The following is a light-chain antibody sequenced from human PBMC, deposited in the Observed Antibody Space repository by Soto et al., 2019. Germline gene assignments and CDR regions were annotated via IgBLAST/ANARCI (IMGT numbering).Light chain of an antibody. Sequence: DIQMTQSPSSLSASVGDRVTITCRASQSISGYLNWYQQKPGPAPKLLIYAASSCQSGVPSRFSGSGSGADFTLTISSLQPEDFATYYCQQCYSTPSTFGQGTKLEIK. J-gene: IGKJ2*02. CDR2: AAS. CDR1: QSISGY. V-gene: IGKV1-39*01. CDR3: QQCYSTPST.